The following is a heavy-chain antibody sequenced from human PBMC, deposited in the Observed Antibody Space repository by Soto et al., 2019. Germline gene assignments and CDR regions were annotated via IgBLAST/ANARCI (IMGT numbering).Heavy chain of an antibody. CDR3: ARGDFWSGYYNYGMDV. CDR1: GGSISSYY. J-gene: IGHJ6*02. V-gene: IGHV4-4*07. Sequence: SETLSLTCTVSGGSISSYYWSWIRQPAGKGLEWIGRIYTSGSTNYNPSLKSRVTMSVDTSKNQFSLKLSSVTAADTAVYYCARGDFWSGYYNYGMDVWGQGTTVTVSS. D-gene: IGHD3-3*01. CDR2: IYTSGST.